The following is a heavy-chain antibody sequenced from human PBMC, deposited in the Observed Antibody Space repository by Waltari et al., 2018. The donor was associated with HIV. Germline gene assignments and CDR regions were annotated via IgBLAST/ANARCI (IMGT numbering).Heavy chain of an antibody. CDR2: IYYSGST. J-gene: IGHJ5*02. V-gene: IGHV4-39*01. CDR3: ASTIHIVVVPAAIGSWFDP. Sequence: QLQLQESGPGLVKPSETLSLTCTVSGGSISSSSYYWGWIRQPPGKGLEWIGSIYYSGSTYYNPSLKSRVTISVDTSKNQFSLKLSSVTAADTAVYYCASTIHIVVVPAAIGSWFDPWGQGTLVTVSS. CDR1: GGSISSSSYY. D-gene: IGHD2-2*02.